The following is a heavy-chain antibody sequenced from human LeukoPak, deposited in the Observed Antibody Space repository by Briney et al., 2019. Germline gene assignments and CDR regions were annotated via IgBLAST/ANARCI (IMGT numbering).Heavy chain of an antibody. V-gene: IGHV4-34*01. D-gene: IGHD2-15*01. CDR3: ARVPPRYCSGGSCYSRSVWFDP. J-gene: IGHJ5*02. Sequence: SETLSLTCAVYGGSFSGYYWSWIRQPPGKGLEWIGEINHSGSTNYNPSLKSRVTISVDTSKNQFSLKLSSVTAADTAVCYCARVPPRYCSGGSCYSRSVWFDPWGQGTLVTVSS. CDR2: INHSGST. CDR1: GGSFSGYY.